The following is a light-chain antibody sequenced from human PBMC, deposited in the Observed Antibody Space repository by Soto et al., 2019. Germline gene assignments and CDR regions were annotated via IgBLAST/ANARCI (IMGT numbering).Light chain of an antibody. CDR1: TSNIGNNY. Sequence: VLTQPPSASGTPGHRVTISCSGSTSNIGNNYVYWYQQLPGRAPTVLIYNNDQRPSGLPDRFSGSKSGTSASLAISGFRSDDEAAYHCASWDDSLSVLVFGGGTKVPVL. CDR3: ASWDDSLSVLV. J-gene: IGLJ2*01. V-gene: IGLV1-47*01. CDR2: NND.